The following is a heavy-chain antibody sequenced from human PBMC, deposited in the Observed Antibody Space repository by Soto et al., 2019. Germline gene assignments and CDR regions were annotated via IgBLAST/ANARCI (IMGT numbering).Heavy chain of an antibody. CDR3: ANGNGGSYRPFDY. Sequence: GGSLRLSCAASGFTFSSYAMSWVRQAPGKGLEWVSAISGSGGSTYYADSVKGRFTISRDNSKNTLYLQMNSLRAEDTAVYYCANGNGGSYRPFDYWGQGTLVTVSS. CDR1: GFTFSSYA. V-gene: IGHV3-23*01. J-gene: IGHJ4*02. D-gene: IGHD3-16*02. CDR2: ISGSGGST.